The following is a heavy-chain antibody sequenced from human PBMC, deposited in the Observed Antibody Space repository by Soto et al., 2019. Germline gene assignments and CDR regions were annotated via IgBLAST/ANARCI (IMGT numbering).Heavy chain of an antibody. CDR1: GYTFTSYG. J-gene: IGHJ6*02. CDR2: ISAYNGNT. V-gene: IGHV1-18*01. D-gene: IGHD1-1*01. Sequence: ASVKVSCKASGYTFTSYGISWVRQAPGQGLEWMGWISAYNGNTNYAQKLQGRVTMTTDTSTSTAYMELRSLRSDDTAVYYCARDSAPRAPRHYYYGMDVWGQGTTVTVSS. CDR3: ARDSAPRAPRHYYYGMDV.